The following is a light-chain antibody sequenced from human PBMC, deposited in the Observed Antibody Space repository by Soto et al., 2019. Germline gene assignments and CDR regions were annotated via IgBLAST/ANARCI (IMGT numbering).Light chain of an antibody. CDR1: SSDVGGYNY. CDR3: CSYAGSYTLV. V-gene: IGLV2-11*01. J-gene: IGLJ3*02. CDR2: DVN. Sequence: QSALTQPRSVSGSPGQSVTISCTGTSSDVGGYNYVSWYQQHPGKAPKLIIYDVNKRPSGAPDRFSGSKSDNTASLTISGLRAEDESDYYCCSYAGSYTLVFGGGTQLTVL.